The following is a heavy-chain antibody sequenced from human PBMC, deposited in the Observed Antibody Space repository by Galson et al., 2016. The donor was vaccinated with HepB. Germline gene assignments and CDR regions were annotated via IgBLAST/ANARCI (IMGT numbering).Heavy chain of an antibody. D-gene: IGHD6-19*01. J-gene: IGHJ6*02. V-gene: IGHV3-30*18. CDR1: GFTFSSYG. CDR2: ISYDGGNK. CDR3: AKGYSSGWYDYYYYGMDV. Sequence: SLRLSCAASGFTFSSYGMHWVRQAPGKGLEWVAVISYDGGNKYYADSVKGRFTISRDNSKNTLYLQMNSLRAEDTAVYYCAKGYSSGWYDYYYYGMDVWGQGTTVTVSS.